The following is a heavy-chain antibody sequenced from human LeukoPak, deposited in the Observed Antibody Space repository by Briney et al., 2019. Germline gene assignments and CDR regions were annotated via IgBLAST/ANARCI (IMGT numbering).Heavy chain of an antibody. CDR2: VLHTGST. J-gene: IGHJ5*02. D-gene: IGHD6-13*01. Sequence: SETLSLTCAVHGYSLTNHYWIWIRQPPGKGLEWIAEVLHTGSTNYNPSFKSRVIISVDTSKNQFFLNLTSVTAADTAVYYCARGPAAVHPWGQGILVTVSS. CDR3: ARGPAAVHP. CDR1: GYSLTNHY. V-gene: IGHV4-34*12.